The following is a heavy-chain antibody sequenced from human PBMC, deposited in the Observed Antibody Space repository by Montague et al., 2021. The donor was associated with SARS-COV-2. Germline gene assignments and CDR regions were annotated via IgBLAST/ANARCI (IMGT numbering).Heavy chain of an antibody. Sequence: SLRLSCAASGFTFGDYCMSWVRQAPGKGLEWVAYINLGGSEVYYTDSVKGRFTVSRDNARNSLYLQMNSLRAEDTAVYYCARATLYMDVRGEGTTVTVSS. CDR2: INLGGSEV. V-gene: IGHV3-7*01. CDR1: GFTFGDYC. J-gene: IGHJ6*03. CDR3: ARATLYMDV.